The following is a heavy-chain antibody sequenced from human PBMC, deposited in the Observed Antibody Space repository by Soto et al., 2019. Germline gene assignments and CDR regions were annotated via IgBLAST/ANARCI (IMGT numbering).Heavy chain of an antibody. CDR1: GGTFSSYA. V-gene: IGHV1-69*01. J-gene: IGHJ5*02. D-gene: IGHD2-15*01. CDR2: IIPIFGTA. CDR3: ARNTDYCSGGSCYDWFDP. Sequence: HVQLVQSGAEVKKPGSSVKVSCKASGGTFSSYAISWVRQAPGQGLEWMGGIIPIFGTANYAQKFQGRVTITADESTSTAYMELSSLRSEDTAVYYCARNTDYCSGGSCYDWFDPWGQGTLVTVSS.